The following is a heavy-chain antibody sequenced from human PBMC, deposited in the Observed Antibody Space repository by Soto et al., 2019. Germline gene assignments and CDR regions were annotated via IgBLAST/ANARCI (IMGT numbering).Heavy chain of an antibody. Sequence: GGSLRLSCVVSGLTFSSYDMHWVRQVPGKGLEWISTIGAAGDTYYSASVKGRFTISRGNGRNSLYLQMNSLRAGDTAVYYCARGDEGYFSYGMDVWGQGTTVTVSS. J-gene: IGHJ6*02. CDR2: IGAAGDT. CDR1: GLTFSSYD. CDR3: ARGDEGYFSYGMDV. V-gene: IGHV3-13*01.